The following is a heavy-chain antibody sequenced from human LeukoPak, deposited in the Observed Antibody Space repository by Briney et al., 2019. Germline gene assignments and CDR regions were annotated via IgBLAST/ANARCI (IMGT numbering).Heavy chain of an antibody. CDR2: VPHSGSA. J-gene: IGHJ3*02. V-gene: IGHV4-39*01. D-gene: IGHD6-6*01. CDR3: ARVRAARYNDAFDI. CDR1: GGSISSPTYS. Sequence: SETLSLTCTVSGGSISSPTYSWAWIRQPPGKGLEWLGSVPHSGSAYYSPSLKSRVTMSGDTSKNQLSLKLTSVTAADTAVYYCARVRAARYNDAFDIWGQGTMVTVSS.